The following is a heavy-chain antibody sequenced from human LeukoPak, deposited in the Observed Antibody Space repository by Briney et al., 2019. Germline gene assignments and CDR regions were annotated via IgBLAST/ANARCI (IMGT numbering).Heavy chain of an antibody. J-gene: IGHJ4*02. CDR2: ISYDGSNK. D-gene: IGHD6-13*01. CDR3: AKDPGIAAAGTGY. V-gene: IGHV3-30*18. CDR1: GFTFSSYG. Sequence: GRSLRLSCAASGFTFSSYGMHWVRQAPGKGLEWVAVISYDGSNKYYADSVKGRFTISRDNSKNTLYLQMNSLRAEDTAVYYCAKDPGIAAAGTGYWGQGTLVTVSS.